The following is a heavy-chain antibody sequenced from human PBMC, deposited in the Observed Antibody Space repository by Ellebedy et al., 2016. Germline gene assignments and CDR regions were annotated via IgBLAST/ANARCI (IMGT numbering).Heavy chain of an antibody. J-gene: IGHJ6*02. CDR1: GFTFSSYG. Sequence: GGSLRLXCAASGFTFSSYGMHWVRQAPGKGLEWVAVISYDGSNKYYADSVKGRFTISRDNSKNTLYLQMNSLRAEDTAVYYCAKELTGKNYYYYYGMDVWGQGTTVTVSS. V-gene: IGHV3-30*18. CDR2: ISYDGSNK. CDR3: AKELTGKNYYYYYGMDV. D-gene: IGHD1-14*01.